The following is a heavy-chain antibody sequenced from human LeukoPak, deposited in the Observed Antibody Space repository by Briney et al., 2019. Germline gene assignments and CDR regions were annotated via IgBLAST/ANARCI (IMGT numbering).Heavy chain of an antibody. CDR3: ARVRWLLMGVFDN. J-gene: IGHJ4*02. Sequence: PSETLSLTCAVYGGSFSGYYWSWIRQPPGKGLEWIGEINHSGSTNYNPSPKSRVTISVDTSKNQFSLKLSSVTAADTAVYYCARVRWLLMGVFDNWGQGTLVTVSS. D-gene: IGHD3-22*01. V-gene: IGHV4-34*01. CDR1: GGSFSGYY. CDR2: INHSGST.